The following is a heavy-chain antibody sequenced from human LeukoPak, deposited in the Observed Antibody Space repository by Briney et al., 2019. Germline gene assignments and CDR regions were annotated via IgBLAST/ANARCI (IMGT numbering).Heavy chain of an antibody. J-gene: IGHJ4*02. CDR2: IYPNSGGT. CDR3: ARDLTAYLGAYC. CDR1: GYTFTGYY. Sequence: ASVKVSCKASGYTFTGYYIHLVRQAPGQGLEWMGWIYPNSGGTKYAQKFQGKVTMTSDTSISTAYMDLSSLRSDDTAVYYCARDLTAYLGAYCWGQGTLVTVS. D-gene: IGHD3-9*01. V-gene: IGHV1-2*02.